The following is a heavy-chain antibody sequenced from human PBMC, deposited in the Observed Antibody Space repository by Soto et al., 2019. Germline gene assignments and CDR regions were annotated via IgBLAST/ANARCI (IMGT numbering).Heavy chain of an antibody. V-gene: IGHV1-18*01. D-gene: IGHD1-1*01. CDR3: ARDQGYGDY. Sequence: ASVKVSCKTSGYTFTSYGIAWVRQAPGQGLEWMGWISAYNGNTNYAQKVQDRVTMTTDTSTSTAYMELSSLGSEDTAVYYCARDQGYGDYWGQGTLVTVSS. CDR2: ISAYNGNT. CDR1: GYTFTSYG. J-gene: IGHJ4*02.